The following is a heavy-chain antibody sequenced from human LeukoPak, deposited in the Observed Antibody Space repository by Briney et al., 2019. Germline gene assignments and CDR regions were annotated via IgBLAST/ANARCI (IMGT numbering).Heavy chain of an antibody. V-gene: IGHV3-21*01. CDR2: ISSSSSYI. CDR3: ARGGSASGAPSSFDY. J-gene: IGHJ4*02. D-gene: IGHD1-26*01. Sequence: GGSLRLSCAASGFTFSSYSRNWVRQAPGKGLEWVSSISSSSSYIYYADSVKGRFTISRDNAKNSLYLQMNSLRAEDTAVYYCARGGSASGAPSSFDYWGQGTLVTVSS. CDR1: GFTFSSYS.